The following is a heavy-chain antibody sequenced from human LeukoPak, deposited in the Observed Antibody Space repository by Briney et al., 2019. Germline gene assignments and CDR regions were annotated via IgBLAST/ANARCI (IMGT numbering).Heavy chain of an antibody. D-gene: IGHD4-23*01. CDR3: ARYSREVTRGVFDY. J-gene: IGHJ4*02. V-gene: IGHV4-59*01. Sequence: PSETLSLTCTVSGGSLSSYYWSWIRQPPGKGLEWIGYIYYSGSTNYNPSLKSRVTISVDTSKNQFSLKLSSVTAADTAVYYCARYSREVTRGVFDYWGQGTLVTVSS. CDR2: IYYSGST. CDR1: GGSLSSYY.